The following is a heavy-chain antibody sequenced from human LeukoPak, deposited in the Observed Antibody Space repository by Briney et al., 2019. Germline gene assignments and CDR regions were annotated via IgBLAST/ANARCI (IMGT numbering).Heavy chain of an antibody. V-gene: IGHV1-69*13. J-gene: IGHJ5*02. CDR1: GYTFTSYA. Sequence: SVKVSCKASGYTFTSYAISWVRQAPGQGLEWMGGIIPIFGTANYAQKFQGRVTITADESTSTAYMELSSLRSEDTAVYYCAIWGYYGSGTGGWFDPWGQGTLVTVSS. D-gene: IGHD3-10*01. CDR3: AIWGYYGSGTGGWFDP. CDR2: IIPIFGTA.